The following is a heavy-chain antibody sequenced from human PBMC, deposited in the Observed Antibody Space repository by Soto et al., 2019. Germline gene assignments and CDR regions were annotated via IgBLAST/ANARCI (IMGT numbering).Heavy chain of an antibody. CDR3: ARAGAGYPAPDWFDP. D-gene: IGHD5-18*01. Sequence: QVQLVESGGGLDKPGGSLRLSCAASGFTFRDYYMSWFRQAPWNGLAWVSYISDSSDYTNYADSVKGRFTISRDNAKKSLYLQMNSLGAEDTAVYYCARAGAGYPAPDWFDPWGQGTLVTVSS. CDR2: ISDSSDYT. V-gene: IGHV3-11*05. CDR1: GFTFRDYY. J-gene: IGHJ5*02.